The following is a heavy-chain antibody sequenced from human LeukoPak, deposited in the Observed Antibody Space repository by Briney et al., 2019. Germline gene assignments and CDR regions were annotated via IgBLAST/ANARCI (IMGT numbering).Heavy chain of an antibody. CDR2: INPSGGST. CDR1: GFTFTSYY. V-gene: IGHV1-46*01. J-gene: IGHJ2*01. Sequence: ASVKVSCKASGFTFTSYYMHWVRQAPGQGLEWTGIINPSGGSTSYAQKFQGRVTMTRDTSTSTVYMELSSLRSEDTAVYYCARVRPDWYFDLWGRGTLVTVSS. CDR3: ARVRPDWYFDL.